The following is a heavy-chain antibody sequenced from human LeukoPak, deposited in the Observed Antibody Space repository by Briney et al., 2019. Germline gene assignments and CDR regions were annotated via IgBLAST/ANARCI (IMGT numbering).Heavy chain of an antibody. J-gene: IGHJ4*02. V-gene: IGHV4-59*08. D-gene: IGHD3-22*01. Sequence: SETLSLTCTVSGGSISTYYWSWIRQPPGKGLEWIGYIYYSGSTNYNPSLKSRVTISVDTSKNQFSLKLSSVTAADTAVYYCARIHSPWSLNYYDSSGYRDYWGQGTLVTVSS. CDR3: ARIHSPWSLNYYDSSGYRDY. CDR1: GGSISTYY. CDR2: IYYSGST.